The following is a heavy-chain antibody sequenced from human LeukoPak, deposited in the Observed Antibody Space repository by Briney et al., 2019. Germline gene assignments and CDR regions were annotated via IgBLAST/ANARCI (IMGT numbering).Heavy chain of an antibody. Sequence: GRSLRLSCAASGFPLSNFAMRWVRQAPGQGLEWVSAISGDGHNKHYADTLKGRFMISKDTSNNMLYLQMNRLSVDDTAVYYCASEPSVIVADAWWGEGTKVTLSS. CDR3: ASEPSVIVADAW. D-gene: IGHD1-14*01. J-gene: IGHJ4*02. CDR2: ISGDGHNK. V-gene: IGHV3-23*01. CDR1: GFPLSNFA.